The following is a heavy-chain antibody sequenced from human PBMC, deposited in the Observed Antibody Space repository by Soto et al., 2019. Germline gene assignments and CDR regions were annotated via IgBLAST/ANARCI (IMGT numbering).Heavy chain of an antibody. V-gene: IGHV1-3*01. CDR2: INASNGNT. CDR3: ARDYDIFDY. J-gene: IGHJ4*02. CDR1: GYTFTSYA. D-gene: IGHD3-9*01. Sequence: ASVKVSCKASGYTFTSYAMHWVRQAPGQRLEWMGLINASNGNTKYSQKFQGRVTMTRDTSTSTVYMELSSLRSEDTAVYYCARDYDIFDYWGQGTLVTVSS.